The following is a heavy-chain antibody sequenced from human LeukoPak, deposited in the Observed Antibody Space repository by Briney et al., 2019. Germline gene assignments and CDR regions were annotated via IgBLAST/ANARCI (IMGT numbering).Heavy chain of an antibody. CDR3: AHYVWVEPYYFDY. V-gene: IGHV1-24*01. J-gene: IGHJ4*02. CDR1: GYTLTELS. Sequence: GASVKVSCKVSGYTLTELSMHWVRQAPGKGREWMGGFDPEDGETIYAQKFQGRVTMTEDTSTDTAYMELSSLRSEDTAVYYCAHYVWVEPYYFDYWGQGTLVTVSS. CDR2: FDPEDGET. D-gene: IGHD3-16*01.